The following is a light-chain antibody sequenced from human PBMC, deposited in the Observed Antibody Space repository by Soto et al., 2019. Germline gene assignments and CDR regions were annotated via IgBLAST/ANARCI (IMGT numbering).Light chain of an antibody. V-gene: IGKV3-15*01. Sequence: EIVLRQSPGTLALSAWERATLSCVASQSVSSSYLAWYQQKPGQAPRLLIYGASRRATGFPARFSGSGSGTEFTLTISSLQSEDFAVYYCQQYNNWPWTFGQGAKVDIK. J-gene: IGKJ1*01. CDR2: GAS. CDR3: QQYNNWPWT. CDR1: QSVSSSY.